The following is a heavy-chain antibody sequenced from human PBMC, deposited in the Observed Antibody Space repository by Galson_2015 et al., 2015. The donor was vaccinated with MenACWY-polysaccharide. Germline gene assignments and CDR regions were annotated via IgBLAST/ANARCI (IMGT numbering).Heavy chain of an antibody. Sequence: PALVKPTQTLTLTCSFSGFSLSTSGMCVSWIRQPPGKALEWLALIGWDDDKYYSTSLETRLTISKDTSKNQVVLTMTNMDSVDTATYYSARIRVVRGSGFFSGLHFSGHGTTVTVSS. CDR2: IGWDDDK. CDR3: ARIRVVRGSGFFSGLHF. J-gene: IGHJ6*02. D-gene: IGHD2-2*01. V-gene: IGHV2-70*01. CDR1: GFSLSTSGMC.